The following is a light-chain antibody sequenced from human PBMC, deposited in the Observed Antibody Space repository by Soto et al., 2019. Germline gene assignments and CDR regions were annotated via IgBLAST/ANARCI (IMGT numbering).Light chain of an antibody. J-gene: IGLJ2*01. Sequence: QSALTQSPSASGTPGQRVSISCSGSTSNIGTNTVSWYQHVPGTAPKHLIYSNDQRPSAVPGRSSGSKSGTSASLAISGLLSEDEADYYCATWDDSLNVVFGGGTQLTVL. CDR2: SND. CDR3: ATWDDSLNVV. V-gene: IGLV1-44*01. CDR1: TSNIGTNT.